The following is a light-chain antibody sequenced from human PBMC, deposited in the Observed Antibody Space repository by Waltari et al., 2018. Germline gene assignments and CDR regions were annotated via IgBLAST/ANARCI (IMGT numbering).Light chain of an antibody. Sequence: SYELTQPPSVSVSPGQTARITCSGNELPRQYDYWFQQKSGQAPRLVIYEDTKRPSGIPERFSGSSSGTVATFTITGAQVDDEADYYCYSSDSTGLRVFGGGTTVVVL. CDR2: EDT. CDR1: ELPRQY. V-gene: IGLV3-10*01. CDR3: YSSDSTGLRV. J-gene: IGLJ1*01.